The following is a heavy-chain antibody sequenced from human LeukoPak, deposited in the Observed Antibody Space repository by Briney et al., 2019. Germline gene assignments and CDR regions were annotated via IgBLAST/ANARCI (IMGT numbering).Heavy chain of an antibody. CDR2: IYYSGST. CDR3: AREGGDHSGSYHY. CDR1: GGSISSSSYY. J-gene: IGHJ4*02. V-gene: IGHV4-39*07. D-gene: IGHD1-26*01. Sequence: SETLSLTCTVSGGSISSSSYYWGWIRQPPGKGLEWIGSIYYSGSTYYNPSLKSRVTISVDTSKNQFSLKLSSVTAADTAVYYCAREGGDHSGSYHYWGQGTLVTVSS.